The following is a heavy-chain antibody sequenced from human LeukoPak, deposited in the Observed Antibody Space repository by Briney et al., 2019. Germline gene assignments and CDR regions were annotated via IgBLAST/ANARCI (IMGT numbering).Heavy chain of an antibody. Sequence: SETLSLTCTVSGGSISSSSYYWGWIRQPPGKGLEWIGSIYYSGSTHYNPSLKSRVTISVDTSKNQFSLKLSSVTAADTAVYYCARRSSCSGGSCYPFDYWGQGTLVTVSS. J-gene: IGHJ4*02. D-gene: IGHD2-15*01. CDR1: GGSISSSSYY. CDR2: IYYSGST. V-gene: IGHV4-39*01. CDR3: ARRSSCSGGSCYPFDY.